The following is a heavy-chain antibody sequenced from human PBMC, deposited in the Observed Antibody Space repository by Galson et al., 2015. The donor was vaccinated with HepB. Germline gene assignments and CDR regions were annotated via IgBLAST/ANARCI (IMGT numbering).Heavy chain of an antibody. CDR1: GFSFSSYW. Sequence: SLRLSCAASGFSFSSYWMHWVRQAPGKGLVWVSRINDDVSSTTYADSVKGRFTISRDNAKNTLYLQMNSLRAEDTGVYFCARDRGRFLQRTTVLYYMDVWGKGTTVAVSS. CDR3: ARDRGRFLQRTTVLYYMDV. V-gene: IGHV3-74*01. D-gene: IGHD4-11*01. CDR2: INDDVSST. J-gene: IGHJ6*03.